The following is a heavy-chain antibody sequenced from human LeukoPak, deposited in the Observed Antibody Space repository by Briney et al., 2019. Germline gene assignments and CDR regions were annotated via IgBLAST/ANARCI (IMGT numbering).Heavy chain of an antibody. V-gene: IGHV1-18*01. D-gene: IGHD2-15*01. J-gene: IGHJ6*02. CDR3: ARFKKLYCSGGSCYVANYYYYYGMDV. CDR2: ISAYNGNT. Sequence: GASVKVSCKASGYTFTSYGISWVRQAPGQGLEWMGWISAYNGNTNYAQKLQGRVTMTTDTSTSTAYMELRSLRSDDTAVYYCARFKKLYCSGGSCYVANYYYYYGMDVWGQGTTVTVSS. CDR1: GYTFTSYG.